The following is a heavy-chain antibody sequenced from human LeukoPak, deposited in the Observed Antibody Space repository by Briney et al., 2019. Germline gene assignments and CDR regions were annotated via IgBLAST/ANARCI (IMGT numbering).Heavy chain of an antibody. D-gene: IGHD6-6*01. CDR1: GVSISDYN. J-gene: IGHJ6*02. V-gene: IGHV4-59*01. Sequence: SETLSLTCTVSGVSISDYNWSWIRQPPGKGLEWIGYIYYSGSTNYNPSLKSRVTISVDTSKNQFSLKLSSVTAADTAVYYCARDRVVAARGYGIDVWGQGTTVTVSS. CDR3: ARDRVVAARGYGIDV. CDR2: IYYSGST.